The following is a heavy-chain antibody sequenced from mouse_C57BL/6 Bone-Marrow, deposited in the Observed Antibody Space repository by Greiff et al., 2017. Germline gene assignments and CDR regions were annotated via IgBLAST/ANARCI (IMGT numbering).Heavy chain of an antibody. V-gene: IGHV1-81*01. J-gene: IGHJ4*01. CDR2: IYPRSGNT. D-gene: IGHD2-4*01. Sequence: VQVVESGAELARPGASVKLSCKASGYTFTSYGISWVKQRTGQGLEWIGEIYPRSGNTYYNEKFKGKATLTADKSSSTAYMELRSLTSEDSAVYFCARSGDYERDAMDYWGQGTSVTVSS. CDR3: ARSGDYERDAMDY. CDR1: GYTFTSYG.